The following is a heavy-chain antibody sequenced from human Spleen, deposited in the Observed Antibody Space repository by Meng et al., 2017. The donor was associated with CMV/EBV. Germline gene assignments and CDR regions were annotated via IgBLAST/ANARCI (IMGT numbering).Heavy chain of an antibody. D-gene: IGHD6-13*01. J-gene: IGHJ4*02. CDR2: ISSSSSYI. V-gene: IGHV3-21*01. CDR3: ARYSSSWTYYFDY. Sequence: GAGLLKPSGTLVLTCSGYGGSFSGYYWSWIRQSPGKGLEWVSSISSSSSYIYYADSVKGRFTISRDNAKNSLYLQMNSLRAEDTAVYYCARYSSSWTYYFDYWGQGTLVTVSS. CDR1: GGSFSGYY.